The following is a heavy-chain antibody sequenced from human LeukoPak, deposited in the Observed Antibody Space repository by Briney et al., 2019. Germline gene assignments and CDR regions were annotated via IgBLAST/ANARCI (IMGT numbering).Heavy chain of an antibody. CDR3: ARAPQGTDFDY. D-gene: IGHD1-14*01. V-gene: IGHV4-34*01. CDR2: INHSGST. Sequence: PSETLSLTCAVYGGSFSGYYWSWIRQPPGKGLEWIGEINHSGSTNYNPSLKSRVTISVDTSKNQLSLKLSSVTAADTAVYYCARAPQGTDFDYWGQGTLVTVSS. J-gene: IGHJ4*02. CDR1: GGSFSGYY.